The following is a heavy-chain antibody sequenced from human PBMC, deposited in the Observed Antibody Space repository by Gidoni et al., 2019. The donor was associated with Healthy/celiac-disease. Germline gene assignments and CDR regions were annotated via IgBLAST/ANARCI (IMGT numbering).Heavy chain of an antibody. CDR3: ARDLSKERRGIAADYFYYYGMDV. Sequence: QVQLVQSGAEVKKPGASVKVSCKASGYTFTGYYMHWVRQAPGHGLEWMGWINPNSGGTNYAQKFQGRVTMTRDTSISTAYMELSRLRSDDTAVYYCARDLSKERRGIAADYFYYYGMDVWGQGTTVTVSS. V-gene: IGHV1-2*02. CDR2: INPNSGGT. CDR1: GYTFTGYY. D-gene: IGHD6-13*01. J-gene: IGHJ6*02.